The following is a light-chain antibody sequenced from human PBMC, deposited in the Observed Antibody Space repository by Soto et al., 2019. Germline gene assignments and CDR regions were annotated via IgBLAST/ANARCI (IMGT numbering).Light chain of an antibody. V-gene: IGKV3-20*01. J-gene: IGKJ1*01. CDR1: QPITSNY. CDR2: GAS. CDR3: QQYASSPQT. Sequence: ALTQSPGPLSLSPGERATLSCKASQPITSNYLAWYQQRSGQAPRLLISGASSRATGVTDRFSGSGSGTDFTLIISRLEPEDFAVYSCQQYASSPQTFGQGTKVDIK.